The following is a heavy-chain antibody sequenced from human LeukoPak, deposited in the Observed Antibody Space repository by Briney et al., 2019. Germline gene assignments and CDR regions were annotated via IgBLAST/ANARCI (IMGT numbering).Heavy chain of an antibody. D-gene: IGHD3-10*01. V-gene: IGHV4-30-4*01. CDR3: ARVVRRFYGSGSYYFDY. J-gene: IGHJ4*02. Sequence: TLSLTCTVSGGSISSGDYYWGWLRQPPGKGLEWLGYIYYSGSTYYNPSLKSRVTISLDTSKNHFSLKLSSVTAADTAVYYCARVVRRFYGSGSYYFDYWGQGTLVTVSS. CDR2: IYYSGST. CDR1: GGSISSGDYY.